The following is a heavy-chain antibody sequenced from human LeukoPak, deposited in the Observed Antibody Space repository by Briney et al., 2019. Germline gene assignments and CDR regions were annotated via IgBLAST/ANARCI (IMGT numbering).Heavy chain of an antibody. Sequence: GGSLRLSCAASGFTFSDYNMRWIRQAPGKGLEWVSSISRSGSTKYYADSVKGRFTISRDNAKNSLFLQMNSLRAEDTAVYYCARVLGIWGQGAMVTVSS. CDR3: ARVLGI. CDR1: GFTFSDYN. V-gene: IGHV3-11*01. J-gene: IGHJ3*02. CDR2: ISRSGSTK.